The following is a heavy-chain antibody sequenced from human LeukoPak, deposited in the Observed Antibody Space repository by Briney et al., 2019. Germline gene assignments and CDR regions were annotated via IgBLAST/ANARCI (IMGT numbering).Heavy chain of an antibody. Sequence: HPGGSLRLSCAASGFTFSSYWMSWVRQAPGKGLEWVANIKQDGSEKYYVDSVKGRFTISRDNAKNSLYLQMNSLGPEDTAVYYCARSGSGSYPDAFDIWGQGTMVTVSS. CDR3: ARSGSGSYPDAFDI. D-gene: IGHD1-26*01. CDR2: IKQDGSEK. CDR1: GFTFSSYW. V-gene: IGHV3-7*01. J-gene: IGHJ3*02.